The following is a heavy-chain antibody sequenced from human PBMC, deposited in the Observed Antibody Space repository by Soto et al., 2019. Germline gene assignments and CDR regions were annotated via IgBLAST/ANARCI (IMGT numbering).Heavy chain of an antibody. Sequence: QVRLVESGGGVVQPGRSLRLSCAASGFTFSSYGMHWVRQARGKGLEWVAVIWYDGSNKYNADSVKGRFTISRDNSKNTLYLQMNSLRAEDTAVYYCAREFWSGPFDYWGQGTLVTVSS. CDR1: GFTFSSYG. CDR3: AREFWSGPFDY. CDR2: IWYDGSNK. D-gene: IGHD3-3*01. J-gene: IGHJ4*02. V-gene: IGHV3-33*01.